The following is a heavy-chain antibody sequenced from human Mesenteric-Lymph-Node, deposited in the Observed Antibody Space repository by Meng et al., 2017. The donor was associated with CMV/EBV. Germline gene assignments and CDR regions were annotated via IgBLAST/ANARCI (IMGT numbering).Heavy chain of an antibody. CDR1: GFTFSSYA. V-gene: IGHV3-23*01. CDR3: AKDRNRIAAAGPFDY. D-gene: IGHD6-13*01. J-gene: IGHJ4*02. CDR2: ISGSGGST. Sequence: GGSLKISCAASGFTFSSYAMSWVRQAPGKGLEWVSAISGSGGSTYYADSVKGRFTISRDNSKNTLYLQMNSLRAEDTAVYYCAKDRNRIAAAGPFDYWGQGTLVTVSS.